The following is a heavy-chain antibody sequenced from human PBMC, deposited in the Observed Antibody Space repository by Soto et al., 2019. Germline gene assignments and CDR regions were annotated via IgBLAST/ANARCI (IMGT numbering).Heavy chain of an antibody. CDR3: ARLPGLENNPPFDT. D-gene: IGHD3-3*01. CDR1: GDSITGHY. V-gene: IGHV4-59*08. CDR2: LYYTGYT. J-gene: IGHJ5*02. Sequence: QVQLQESGPGLVKPSETLSLTCIVSGDSITGHYWSWLRQSPEKGLECFGWLYYTGYTMYNPSFKCRATMSLDTSKNQSSLHLGSGTAADTAVYYCARLPGLENNPPFDTWGQGALVVVSS.